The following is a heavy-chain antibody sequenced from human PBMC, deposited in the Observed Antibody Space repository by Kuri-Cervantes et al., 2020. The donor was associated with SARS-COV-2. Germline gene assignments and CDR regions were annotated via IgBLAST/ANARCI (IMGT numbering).Heavy chain of an antibody. D-gene: IGHD3-16*01. Sequence: GESLKISCKASGYSFSTHWIAWVRQKPGKGLEWMGTICPYDSTTTYGPSFQGQVTISADKSVDTAYLQWNNLRAADTAIYYCAGRFGTNWFDLWGQGTLVTVSS. CDR2: ICPYDSTT. V-gene: IGHV5-51*01. CDR3: AGRFGTNWFDL. CDR1: GYSFSTHW. J-gene: IGHJ5*02.